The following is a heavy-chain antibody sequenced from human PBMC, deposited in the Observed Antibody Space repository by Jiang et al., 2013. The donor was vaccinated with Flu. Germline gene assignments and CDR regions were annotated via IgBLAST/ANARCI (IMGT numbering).Heavy chain of an antibody. Sequence: SVKVSCKASGYTFTGYYMHWVRQAPGQGLEWMGRINPNSGGTNYAQKFQGRVTMTRDTSISTAYMELSRLRSDDTAVYYCARDYDSSGYTEYFQHWGQGTLVTVSS. CDR3: ARDYDSSGYTEYFQH. D-gene: IGHD3-22*01. CDR1: GYTFTGYY. CDR2: INPNSGGT. J-gene: IGHJ1*01. V-gene: IGHV1-2*06.